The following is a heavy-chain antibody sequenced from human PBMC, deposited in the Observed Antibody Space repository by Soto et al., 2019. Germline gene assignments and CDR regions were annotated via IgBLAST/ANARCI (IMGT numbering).Heavy chain of an antibody. CDR2: IDPSDSYT. J-gene: IGHJ6*04. Sequence: GESLKISCKGSGYSFTSYWISWVRQMPGKGLEWMGRIDPSDSYTNYSPSFQGHVTISADKSISTAYLQWSSLKASDTAMYYCASSAARNYSYYYCIDVWGKGTPVTVP. CDR3: ASSAARNYSYYYCIDV. D-gene: IGHD2-2*01. CDR1: GYSFTSYW. V-gene: IGHV5-10-1*01.